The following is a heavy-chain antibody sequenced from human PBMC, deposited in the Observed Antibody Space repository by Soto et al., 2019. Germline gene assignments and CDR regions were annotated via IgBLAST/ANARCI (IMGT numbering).Heavy chain of an antibody. V-gene: IGHV3-23*01. CDR3: AKVRCSGGSCYGYYYYGMDV. CDR2: ISGSGGST. D-gene: IGHD2-15*01. J-gene: IGHJ6*02. CDR1: GFTFSSYA. Sequence: GGSLRLSCAASGFTFSSYAMSWVRQAPGKGLEWVSAISGSGGSTYYADPVKGRFTISRDNSKNTLYLQMNSLRAEDTAVYYCAKVRCSGGSCYGYYYYGMDVWGQGTTVTVSS.